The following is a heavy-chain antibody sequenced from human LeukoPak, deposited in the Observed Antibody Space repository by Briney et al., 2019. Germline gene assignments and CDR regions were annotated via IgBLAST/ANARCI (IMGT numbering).Heavy chain of an antibody. CDR1: GGSFSGYY. J-gene: IGHJ4*02. D-gene: IGHD3-10*01. V-gene: IGHV4-34*01. Sequence: PSETLSLTCAVYGGSFSGYYWSWIRQPPGKGLEWIGEINHSGSTNYNPSLKSRVTISVDTSKNQFSLKLSSVTAADTAVYYCARLPTPNYYYGSGSYYRRTGLALDYWGQGTLVTVSS. CDR2: INHSGST. CDR3: ARLPTPNYYYGSGSYYRRTGLALDY.